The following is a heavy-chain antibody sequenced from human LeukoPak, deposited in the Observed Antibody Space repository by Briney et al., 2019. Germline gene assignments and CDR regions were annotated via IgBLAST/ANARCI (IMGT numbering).Heavy chain of an antibody. V-gene: IGHV1-69*04. D-gene: IGHD6-19*01. CDR2: IIPILGIA. Sequence: SVKVSCKASGGTFSSYAISWVRQAPGQGLEWMGRIIPILGIANYAQKFQGRVTITADKSTSTAYMELSSLRSEDTAVYYCARVAVEKAFDIWGQGTMVTVSS. CDR3: ARVAVEKAFDI. J-gene: IGHJ3*02. CDR1: GGTFSSYA.